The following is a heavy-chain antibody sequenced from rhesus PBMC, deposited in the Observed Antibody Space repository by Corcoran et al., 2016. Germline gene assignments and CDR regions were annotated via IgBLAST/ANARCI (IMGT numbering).Heavy chain of an antibody. CDR2: IDGNSAST. D-gene: IGHD1-26*01. CDR1: GGSFSGSS. V-gene: IGHV4-73*01. J-gene: IGHJ4*01. CDR3: ARALNWNYYRY. Sequence: QVKLQQWGEGLVKPSETLSLTFAVYGGSFSGSSWSWISHPPGKGLEWIGNIDGNSASTNYNPSLKNRVNISKDTSKNQVSLKLSSVTAADTAVYYCARALNWNYYRYWGQGVLVTVSS.